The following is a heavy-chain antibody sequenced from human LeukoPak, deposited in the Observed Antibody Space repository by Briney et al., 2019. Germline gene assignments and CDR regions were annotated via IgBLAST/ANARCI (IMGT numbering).Heavy chain of an antibody. V-gene: IGHV3-13*01. CDR3: VLGAYWNDDKNAFHI. D-gene: IGHD1-1*01. J-gene: IGHJ3*02. CDR1: GLTFSSYD. Sequence: GGSLRLSCAASGLTFSSYDMHWVRQAAGKGLEWVSSIGATGDTYYTDSVKGRFTISRENAKKSLYLQVSGLRVEDTAVYFCVLGAYWNDDKNAFHIWGPGTIVTVSS. CDR2: IGATGDT.